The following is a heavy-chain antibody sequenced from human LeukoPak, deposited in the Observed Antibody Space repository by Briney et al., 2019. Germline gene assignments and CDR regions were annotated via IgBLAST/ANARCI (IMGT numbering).Heavy chain of an antibody. CDR1: GDSVSSNSAA. D-gene: IGHD5-12*01. Sequence: SQTLSLTCAISGDSVSSNSAAWNWIRQSPSRGLEWLGRTYYRSKWYNDYAVSVKSRITINPDTSKNQFSLKLSSVTAADTAVYYCARGRWWLRFFYFDYWGQGTLVTVSS. CDR3: ARGRWWLRFFYFDY. J-gene: IGHJ4*02. CDR2: TYYRSKWYN. V-gene: IGHV6-1*01.